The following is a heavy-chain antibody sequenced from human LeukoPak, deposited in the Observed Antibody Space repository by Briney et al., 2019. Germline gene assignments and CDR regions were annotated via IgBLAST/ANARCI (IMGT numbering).Heavy chain of an antibody. J-gene: IGHJ4*02. V-gene: IGHV1-2*02. D-gene: IGHD3-10*01. CDR3: ARSRLTGAIIVGY. CDR1: GYTFTDYY. Sequence: ASVKVSCKASGYTFTDYYIYWVRQAPGQGLEWMGWINPKSGGTNYVQKFQGRVTMTRDTSISAAYMDLSSLRLDDTAVYYCARSRLTGAIIVGYWGPGTLVTVSS. CDR2: INPKSGGT.